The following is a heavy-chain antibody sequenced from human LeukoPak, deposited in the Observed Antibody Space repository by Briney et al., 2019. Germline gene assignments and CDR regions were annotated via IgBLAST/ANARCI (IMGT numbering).Heavy chain of an antibody. CDR2: IKQDGSEK. V-gene: IGHV3-7*01. J-gene: IGHJ4*02. Sequence: GGSLRLSCAASGFTISSYWMSWVRQAPGKGLEWVANIKQDGSEKYYVDSVKGRFTISRDNAKNSLYLQMNSLRAEDTAVYYCASGDFWSGYDYWGQGTLVTVSS. D-gene: IGHD3-3*01. CDR1: GFTISSYW. CDR3: ASGDFWSGYDY.